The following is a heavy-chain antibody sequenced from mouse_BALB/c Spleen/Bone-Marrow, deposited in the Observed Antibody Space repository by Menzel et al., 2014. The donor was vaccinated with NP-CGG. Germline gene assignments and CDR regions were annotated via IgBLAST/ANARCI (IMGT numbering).Heavy chain of an antibody. D-gene: IGHD1-1*01. CDR3: VRAYGSSYAMDY. V-gene: IGHV5-9-4*01. CDR2: ISSGGNYT. J-gene: IGHJ4*01. Sequence: EVQLVESGGGLVKPGGSLKLSCAASGFTFSSYAMSWVRQSPEKRLEWVAEISSGGNYTYYPDTVTGRFTISRDNAKNIPYLEMSSLRSDDTAMYYCVRAYGSSYAMDYWGQGTSVTVSS. CDR1: GFTFSSYA.